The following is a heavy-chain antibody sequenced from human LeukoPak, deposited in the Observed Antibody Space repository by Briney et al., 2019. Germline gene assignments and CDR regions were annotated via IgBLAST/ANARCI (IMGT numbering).Heavy chain of an antibody. J-gene: IGHJ4*02. CDR3: ASLGTTGTTFDY. CDR2: INHSGST. Sequence: SETLSLTCAVYGGSFSGYYSSWIRQPPGKGLEWIGEINHSGSTNYNPSLKSRVTISVDTSKNQFSLKLSSVTAADTAVYYCASLGTTGTTFDYWGQGTLVTVSS. V-gene: IGHV4-34*01. CDR1: GGSFSGYY. D-gene: IGHD1-1*01.